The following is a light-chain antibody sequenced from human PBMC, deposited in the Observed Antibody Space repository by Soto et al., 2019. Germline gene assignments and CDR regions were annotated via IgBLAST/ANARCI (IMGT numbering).Light chain of an antibody. J-gene: IGLJ2*01. V-gene: IGLV2-14*01. Sequence: QLVLTQPASVSGSPGQSVTMSCTGTSSDVGGSNYVSWYQQLPGKAPKLIIYDVSNRPSGISNRFSGAKSGSTASLTISGLQAEDEADYYCSSYSTTTLVVFGGGTKLTVL. CDR2: DVS. CDR1: SSDVGGSNY. CDR3: SSYSTTTLVV.